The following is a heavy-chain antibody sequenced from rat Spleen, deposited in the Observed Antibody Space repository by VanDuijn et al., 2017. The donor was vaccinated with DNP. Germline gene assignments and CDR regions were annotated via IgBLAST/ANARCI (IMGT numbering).Heavy chain of an antibody. J-gene: IGHJ4*01. V-gene: IGHV5-29*01. CDR2: IGYDGSST. CDR3: ARVQLGYYALDA. CDR1: GFDFNSYA. Sequence: EVQLVESGGGLVQPGRSLKLSCAASGFDFNSYAMTWVRQAPGKGLDWVAYIGYDGSSTNYRDSVKGRFTISRDNAKSTLYLQMDSLRSEETATYYCARVQLGYYALDAWGQGTSVTVSS. D-gene: IGHD5-1*01.